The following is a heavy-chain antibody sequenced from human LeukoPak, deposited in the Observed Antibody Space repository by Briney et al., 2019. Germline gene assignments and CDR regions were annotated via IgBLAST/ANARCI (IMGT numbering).Heavy chain of an antibody. CDR1: GFTFSRYW. Sequence: GGSLRLSCAASGFTFSRYWVHWVRQAPGKGLVWVSRISSDGSSTTYADSVKGRFTISRDNARNTLDLQMSSLRAEDTAVYYCAEHPGNYESSSIWGQGTMVTVSS. D-gene: IGHD3-22*01. CDR2: ISSDGSST. J-gene: IGHJ3*02. V-gene: IGHV3-74*03. CDR3: AEHPGNYESSSI.